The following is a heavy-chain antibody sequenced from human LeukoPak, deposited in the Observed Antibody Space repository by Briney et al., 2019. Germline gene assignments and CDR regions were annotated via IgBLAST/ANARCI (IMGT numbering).Heavy chain of an antibody. J-gene: IGHJ4*02. CDR2: IRSKANSYAT. Sequence: QRWGSLRLSCAASGFTFSSYVMHWVRQASGKGLEWVGRIRSKANSYATAYAASVKGRFTISRDDSKNTAYLQMNSLKTEDTAVYYCSVNYCSGGSCYMLWGQGTLVTVSS. V-gene: IGHV3-73*01. CDR3: SVNYCSGGSCYML. D-gene: IGHD2-15*01. CDR1: GFTFSSYV.